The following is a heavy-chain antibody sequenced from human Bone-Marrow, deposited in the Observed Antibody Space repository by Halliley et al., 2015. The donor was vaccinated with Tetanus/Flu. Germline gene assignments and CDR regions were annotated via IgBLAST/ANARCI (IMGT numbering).Heavy chain of an antibody. V-gene: IGHV4-61*01. J-gene: IGHJ4*02. D-gene: IGHD5-12*01. CDR2: IYYTGST. CDR1: GGSVNDGNYY. CDR3: ARVGYDRFLDN. Sequence: LRLSCTVSGGSVNDGNYYWSWIRQPPGKRLEWMGFIYYTGSTTDNPSLKSRVTMSVDTPKNQFSLRLWSVTSADTAVYYCARVGYDRFLDNWGQGTLVTVSP.